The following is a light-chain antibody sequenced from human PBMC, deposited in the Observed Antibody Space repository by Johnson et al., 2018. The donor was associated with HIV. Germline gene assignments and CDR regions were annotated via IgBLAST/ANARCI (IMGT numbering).Light chain of an antibody. CDR1: SLNIGKNN. Sequence: QSVLTQPPSASGTPGQRVTISCSGSSLNIGKNNVYWYQQLPGTTPKLLIYANSERPSGVPDRFSGSKSGTSASLAISGLQSEDEADYYCAAWDDSLSGSYVFGSGTTVTVL. V-gene: IGLV1-47*01. CDR3: AAWDDSLSGSYV. CDR2: ANS. J-gene: IGLJ1*01.